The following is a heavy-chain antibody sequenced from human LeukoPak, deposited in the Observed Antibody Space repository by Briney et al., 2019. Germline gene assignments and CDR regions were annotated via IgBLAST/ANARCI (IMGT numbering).Heavy chain of an antibody. CDR3: ATGSVRYSASWYSQEGDY. V-gene: IGHV3-23*01. D-gene: IGHD6-13*01. J-gene: IGHJ4*02. Sequence: GGSLRLSCAASGFTFSSYAMSWVRQAPGKGLEWVSAISVSAGSTYYADSVKGRFTISRDNSKNTLYLQMNSLRAEDTAVYYCATGSVRYSASWYSQEGDYWGQGTLVTVSS. CDR1: GFTFSSYA. CDR2: ISVSAGST.